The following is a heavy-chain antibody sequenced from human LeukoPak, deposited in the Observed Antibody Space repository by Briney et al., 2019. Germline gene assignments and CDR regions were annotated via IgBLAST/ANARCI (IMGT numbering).Heavy chain of an antibody. CDR3: ARVRYYDSSGYSFDY. V-gene: IGHV1-18*01. J-gene: IGHJ4*02. CDR2: ISGYNGDT. CDR1: GGTFSSYA. Sequence: ASVKVSCKASGGTFSSYAISWVRQAPGQGLEWMGWISGYNGDTKYAQKLQGSVTMATDTSTSTAYMELRSLRSDDTAVYYCARVRYYDSSGYSFDYWGQGTLVTVSS. D-gene: IGHD3-22*01.